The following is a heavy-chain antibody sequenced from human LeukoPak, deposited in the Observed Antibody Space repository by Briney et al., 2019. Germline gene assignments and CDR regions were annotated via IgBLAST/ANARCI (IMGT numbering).Heavy chain of an antibody. V-gene: IGHV1-2*02. CDR3: ARYDSGYDYRGIDY. CDR1: GYTFTGYY. J-gene: IGHJ4*02. D-gene: IGHD5-12*01. CDR2: INPNSGGT. Sequence: ASVKVSCKASGYTFTGYYMHWVRQAPGQGLEWMGWINPNSGGTNYAQKFQGRVTMTRDTPISTAYMELSRLGSDDTAVYYCARYDSGYDYRGIDYWGQGTLVTVSS.